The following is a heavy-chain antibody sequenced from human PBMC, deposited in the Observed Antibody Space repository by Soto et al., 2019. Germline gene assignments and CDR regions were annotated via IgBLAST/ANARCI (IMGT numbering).Heavy chain of an antibody. D-gene: IGHD3-22*01. CDR1: GYTFTCYD. J-gene: IGHJ6*02. CDR2: MNPNSANT. Sequence: ASVKVSCKASGYTFTCYDINWVRQATGQGLEWMGWMNPNSANTGYAQKFQGRVTMTRNTSISTAYMELSSLRSEDTAVYYCAREPYYDSDYYYYGMDVWGQGTTVTVSS. CDR3: AREPYYDSDYYYYGMDV. V-gene: IGHV1-8*01.